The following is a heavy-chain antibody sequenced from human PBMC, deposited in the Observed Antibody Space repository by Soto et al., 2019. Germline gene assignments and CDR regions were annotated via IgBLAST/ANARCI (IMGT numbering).Heavy chain of an antibody. Sequence: SETLSLTCTFSAGSIRTDDYDWSWIRQPPGKGLEWIGYVYYTGSTNYNPSLESRLTISIDRPKNQFSLTLTSVNAADAALYYCARDRAKSPDYFDSWGQGTMVTVSS. V-gene: IGHV4-30-4*01. J-gene: IGHJ4*02. CDR1: AGSIRTDDYD. CDR2: VYYTGST. CDR3: ARDRAKSPDYFDS.